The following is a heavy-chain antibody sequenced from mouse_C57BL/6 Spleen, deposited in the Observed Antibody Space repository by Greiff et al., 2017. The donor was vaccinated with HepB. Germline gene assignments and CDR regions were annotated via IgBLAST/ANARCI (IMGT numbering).Heavy chain of an antibody. CDR1: GYSITSGYY. Sequence: DVKLVESGPGLVKPSQSLSLTCSVTGYSITSGYYWNWIRQFPGNKLEWMGYISYDGSNNYNPSLKNRISITRDTSKNQFFLKLNSVTTEDTATYYCAREDDYDFGLDYWGQGTTLTVSS. CDR3: AREDDYDFGLDY. V-gene: IGHV3-6*01. CDR2: ISYDGSN. D-gene: IGHD2-4*01. J-gene: IGHJ2*01.